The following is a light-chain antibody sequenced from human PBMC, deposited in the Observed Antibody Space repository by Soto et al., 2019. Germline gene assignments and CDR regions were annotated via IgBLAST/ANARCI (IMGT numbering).Light chain of an antibody. CDR3: LKKNSYPPP. V-gene: IGKV1-17*01. CDR1: QGIRND. Sequence: DIQMTQSPSSLSASVGDRVTITCRASQGIRNDLGWYQQKPAKAPKRLIYATSSLQRGVPSRFSGSGSGTEFTLTNSRPRPEDLATYYCLKKNSYPPPFGGGTKGEPK. J-gene: IGKJ4*01. CDR2: ATS.